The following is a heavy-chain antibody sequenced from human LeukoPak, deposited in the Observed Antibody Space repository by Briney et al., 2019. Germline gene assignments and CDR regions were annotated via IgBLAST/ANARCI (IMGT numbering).Heavy chain of an antibody. Sequence: HPGGSLRLSCAASGFTVSSSYMYWVRQAPGKGLEWVSFFYRGDSTYYAESVRGRFTFSRDNSKNTLYLLMNSLIPEDTAVYYCAREVGSSPSYFDSWGQGTLVTVSS. J-gene: IGHJ4*02. CDR3: AREVGSSPSYFDS. V-gene: IGHV3-53*01. CDR2: FYRGDST. CDR1: GFTVSSSY. D-gene: IGHD3-10*01.